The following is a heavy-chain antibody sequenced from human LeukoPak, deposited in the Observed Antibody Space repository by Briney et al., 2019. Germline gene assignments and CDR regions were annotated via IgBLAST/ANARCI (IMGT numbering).Heavy chain of an antibody. CDR3: ARELFDFDY. CDR1: GFTFDNFA. CDR2: ITGSGGST. D-gene: IGHD3-10*01. J-gene: IGHJ4*02. V-gene: IGHV3-23*01. Sequence: GGSLRLSCAPSGFTFDNFAMTWVRQAPGKGLEWVSEITGSGGSTYYADSVKGRFTISRDNSKNTLYLQMDSLRAEDTAIYYCARELFDFDYWGQGTLVTVSS.